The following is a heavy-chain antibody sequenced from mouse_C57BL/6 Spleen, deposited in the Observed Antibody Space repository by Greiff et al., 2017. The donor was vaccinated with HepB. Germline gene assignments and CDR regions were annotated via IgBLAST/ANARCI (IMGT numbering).Heavy chain of an antibody. CDR1: GFTFSDYG. J-gene: IGHJ1*03. Sequence: EVKLMESGGGLVKPGGSLKLSCAASGFTFSDYGMHWVRQAPEKGLEWVAYISSGSSTIYYADTVKGRFTISRDNAKNTLFLQMTSLRSEDTAMYYCARCYYGGWYFDVWGTGTTVTVSS. CDR3: ARCYYGGWYFDV. D-gene: IGHD1-1*01. V-gene: IGHV5-17*01. CDR2: ISSGSSTI.